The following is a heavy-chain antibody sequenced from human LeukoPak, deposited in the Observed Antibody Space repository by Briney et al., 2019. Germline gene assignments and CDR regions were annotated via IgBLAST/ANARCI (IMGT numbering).Heavy chain of an antibody. D-gene: IGHD3-22*01. Sequence: PERSLRLSCAASGFTFSTYGMHWVRQAPGKGLEWVAVISHDGSNKYYAGSVKGRFTISRDNSKNTLYLQMNSLRAEDTAGYYCAKITISGYYYPAGVDHWGQGTLVTVSS. V-gene: IGHV3-30*18. CDR2: ISHDGSNK. J-gene: IGHJ4*02. CDR3: AKITISGYYYPAGVDH. CDR1: GFTFSTYG.